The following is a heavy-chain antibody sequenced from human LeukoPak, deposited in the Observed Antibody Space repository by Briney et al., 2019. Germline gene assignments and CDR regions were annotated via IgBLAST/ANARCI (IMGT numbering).Heavy chain of an antibody. Sequence: GEALNTSCKGSGYSFTSYWIGWVRPMPGQGLELMGIIYPGDSDTRYSPSFQGQVTISADKSISTAYLQWSSLKASDTAMYYCARHGIGSIYYMDVWGKGTTVTVSS. CDR3: ARHGIGSIYYMDV. CDR1: GYSFTSYW. CDR2: IYPGDSDT. V-gene: IGHV5-51*01. J-gene: IGHJ6*03. D-gene: IGHD2-2*01.